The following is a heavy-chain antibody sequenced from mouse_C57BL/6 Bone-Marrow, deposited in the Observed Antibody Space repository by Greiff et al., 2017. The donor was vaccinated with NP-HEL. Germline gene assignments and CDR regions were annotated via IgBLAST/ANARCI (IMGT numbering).Heavy chain of an antibody. CDR2: IYPGSGST. D-gene: IGHD1-1*01. CDR1: GYTFTSYW. V-gene: IGHV1-55*01. J-gene: IGHJ2*01. Sequence: QVQLQQPGAELVKPGASVKMSCKASGYTFTSYWLTWVKQRPGQGLEWIGDIYPGSGSTNYNEKFKSKATLTVDTSSSTAYMQLSSLTSEDSAVYYCARATFITTVVLDYWGQGTTLTVSS. CDR3: ARATFITTVVLDY.